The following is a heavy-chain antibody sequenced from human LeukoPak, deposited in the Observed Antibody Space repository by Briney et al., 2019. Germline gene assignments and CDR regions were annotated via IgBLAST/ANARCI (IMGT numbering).Heavy chain of an antibody. CDR1: GGSISNSNYY. Sequence: SETLFLTCTVSGGSISNSNYYWGWIRQPPGKGLEWIVTIYYSGDTYYNPSLKSRASISVDTSKNRFSLKLNSVTAADTAVYFCARHENIIIVPTAHAFDYWGQGTLVTVSS. D-gene: IGHD2/OR15-2a*01. CDR2: IYYSGDT. J-gene: IGHJ4*02. V-gene: IGHV4-39*01. CDR3: ARHENIIIVPTAHAFDY.